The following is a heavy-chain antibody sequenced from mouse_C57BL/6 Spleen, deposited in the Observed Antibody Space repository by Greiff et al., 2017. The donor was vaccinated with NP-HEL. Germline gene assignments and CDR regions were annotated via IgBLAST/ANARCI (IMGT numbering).Heavy chain of an antibody. J-gene: IGHJ4*01. V-gene: IGHV14-4*01. CDR3: TRYRYYAMDY. Sequence: EVQLQQSGAELVRPGASVKLSCTASGFNIKDDSMHWLKQRPEQGLAWIGWIDPENGDTEYASKFQGQATITADTSSNTAYLQLSSLTSEDTAVYYCTRYRYYAMDYWGQGTSVTVSS. CDR2: IDPENGDT. D-gene: IGHD1-1*01. CDR1: GFNIKDDS.